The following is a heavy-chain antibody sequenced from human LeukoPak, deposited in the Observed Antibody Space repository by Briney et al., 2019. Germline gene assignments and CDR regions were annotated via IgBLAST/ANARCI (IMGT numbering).Heavy chain of an antibody. CDR2: IKSKTGGGTT. Sequence: GGSLRLSCAASGFTFSNAWMSWARQAPGKGLEWVGRIKSKTGGGTTDYAAPVKGRFTISRDDSKSIAYLQMNSLETEDTAVYYCSRDQYRYNYGSGSSGLFDYWGQGTLVTVSS. J-gene: IGHJ4*02. CDR3: SRDQYRYNYGSGSSGLFDY. D-gene: IGHD3-10*01. V-gene: IGHV3-15*01. CDR1: GFTFSNAW.